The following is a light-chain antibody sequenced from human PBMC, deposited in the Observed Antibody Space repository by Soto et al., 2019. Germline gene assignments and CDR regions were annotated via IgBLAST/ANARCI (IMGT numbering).Light chain of an antibody. CDR3: SSYAGNYTLD. V-gene: IGLV1-44*01. CDR1: ASNIGRDP. Sequence: QSVLTQPPSASGAPGQRVTISCSGSASNIGRDPVNWYQQVPGTAPKLLIYENNHRPSGVPDRFSGSKSGTSASLVISGLQSEDEADYHCSSYAGNYTLDFGGGTKLTVL. CDR2: ENN. J-gene: IGLJ2*01.